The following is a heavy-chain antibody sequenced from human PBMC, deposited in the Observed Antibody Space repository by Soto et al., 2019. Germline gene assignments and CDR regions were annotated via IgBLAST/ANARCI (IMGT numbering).Heavy chain of an antibody. CDR1: GGSISSSSYY. J-gene: IGHJ3*02. Sequence: SETLSLTCTVSGGSISSSSYYWGWIRQPPGKGLEWIGSIYYSGSTYYNPSLKSRVTISVDTSKNQFSLKLSSVTAADTAVYYCARHSGAARLRYFDWSNKGWDAFDIWGQGTMVTVSS. D-gene: IGHD3-9*01. V-gene: IGHV4-39*01. CDR2: IYYSGST. CDR3: ARHSGAARLRYFDWSNKGWDAFDI.